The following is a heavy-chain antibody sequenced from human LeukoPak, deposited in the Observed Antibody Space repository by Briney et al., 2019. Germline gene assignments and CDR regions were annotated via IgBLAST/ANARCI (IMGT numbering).Heavy chain of an antibody. J-gene: IGHJ6*03. V-gene: IGHV3-23*01. CDR2: ISGSGGST. Sequence: PGGSLRLSCAASVFTFSSYAMSWVRQAPGKGLEWVSAISGSGGSTYYADSVRGRFTISRDNYKNSLYLQMNSLRAEDTAVCYCARDPSSSGLYYYYYYMDVWGKGTTVTVSS. CDR3: ARDPSSSGLYYYYYYMDV. CDR1: VFTFSSYA. D-gene: IGHD6-13*01.